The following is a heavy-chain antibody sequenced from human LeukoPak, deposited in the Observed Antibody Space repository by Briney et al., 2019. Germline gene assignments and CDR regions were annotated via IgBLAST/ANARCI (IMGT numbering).Heavy chain of an antibody. Sequence: PGGSLRLSCAASGFTVSSNYMSWVRQAPGKGLEWVSVIYSGGSTYYADSVKGRFTISRDNSKNTLYLQMNSLRAEDTAVYYCARDLGGGYYNWFDPWGQGTLVTVSS. CDR1: GFTVSSNY. CDR2: IYSGGST. CDR3: ARDLGGGYYNWFDP. D-gene: IGHD3-3*01. V-gene: IGHV3-53*01. J-gene: IGHJ5*02.